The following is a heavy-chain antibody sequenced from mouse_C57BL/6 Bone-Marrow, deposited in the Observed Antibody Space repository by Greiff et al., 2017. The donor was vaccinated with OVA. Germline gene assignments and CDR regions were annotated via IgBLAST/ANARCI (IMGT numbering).Heavy chain of an antibody. V-gene: IGHV1-69*01. CDR3: ARGDWGDYFDY. J-gene: IGHJ2*01. CDR2: IDPSDSYT. Sequence: QVHVKQPGAELVMPGASVKLSCKASGYTFTSYWMHWVKQRPGPGLEWIGEIDPSDSYTNYNQKLKGKSTLTVDEASSTAYMQLSSLTSEDSAVYYCARGDWGDYFDYWGQGTTLTVSS. D-gene: IGHD4-1*01. CDR1: GYTFTSYW.